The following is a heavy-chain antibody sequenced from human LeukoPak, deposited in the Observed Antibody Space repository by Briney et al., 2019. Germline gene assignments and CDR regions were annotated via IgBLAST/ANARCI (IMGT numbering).Heavy chain of an antibody. V-gene: IGHV3-30*18. D-gene: IGHD3-10*01. Sequence: QPGGSLRLPCAASGFTFSDYYMSWIRQAPGKGLEWVAVISYDGSNKYYADSVKGRFTISRDNSKNTLYLQMNSLGAEDTAVYYCAKQVFDYGSGSYYGRPFYYFDYWGQGTLVTVSS. CDR3: AKQVFDYGSGSYYGRPFYYFDY. CDR1: GFTFSDYY. J-gene: IGHJ4*02. CDR2: ISYDGSNK.